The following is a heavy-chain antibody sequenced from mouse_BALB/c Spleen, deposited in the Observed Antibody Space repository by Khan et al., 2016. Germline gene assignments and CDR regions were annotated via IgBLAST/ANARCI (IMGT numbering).Heavy chain of an antibody. D-gene: IGHD1-1*01. J-gene: IGHJ2*01. CDR3: ARGWGDYYGSSYFDY. CDR1: GYTFTSYV. Sequence: VQLQQSGPELVKPGASVKMSCKASGYTFTSYVMHWVKQKPGQGLEWIRYINPYNDGTKYNEKFKGKATLTSDKSSSTAYMELSSLTSEDSAVYYCARGWGDYYGSSYFDYWGKGTTLTVSS. CDR2: INPYNDGT. V-gene: IGHV1S136*01.